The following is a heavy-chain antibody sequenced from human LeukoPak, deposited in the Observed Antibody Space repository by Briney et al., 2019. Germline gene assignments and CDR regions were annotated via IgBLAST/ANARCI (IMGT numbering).Heavy chain of an antibody. Sequence: GRSLRLSCVASGFTFGDHAMHWVRQAPGKGLEWVTGIGWNRGSVDYADAVKGRFTISKDNAKNSLYLQMNSLREEDTALYYCSKDIGVVVTAFNIWGHGTLVTVSS. J-gene: IGHJ4*01. D-gene: IGHD2-21*02. CDR1: GFTFGDHA. CDR3: SKDIGVVVTAFNI. CDR2: IGWNRGSV. V-gene: IGHV3-9*01.